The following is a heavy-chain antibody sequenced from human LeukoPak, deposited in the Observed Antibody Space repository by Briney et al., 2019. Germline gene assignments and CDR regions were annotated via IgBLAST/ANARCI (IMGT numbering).Heavy chain of an antibody. D-gene: IGHD5-18*01. Sequence: GGSLRLSCAASGFTFSTYAMSWVRQAPGKGLEWVSGISGGGDSTYYADSVKGRFTISRDNSKNTLYLQMNSLRAEDTAVYYCTRVRSGYSYGGSYYYYGMDVWGQGTTVTVSS. CDR3: TRVRSGYSYGGSYYYYGMDV. J-gene: IGHJ6*02. CDR1: GFTFSTYA. CDR2: ISGGGDST. V-gene: IGHV3-23*01.